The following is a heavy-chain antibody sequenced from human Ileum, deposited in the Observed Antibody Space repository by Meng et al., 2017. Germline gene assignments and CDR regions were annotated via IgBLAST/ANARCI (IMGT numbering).Heavy chain of an antibody. CDR2: FSSRVNYK. J-gene: IGHJ4*02. Sequence: GGSLRLSCAASGFTFSTYAMHWVRQAPGKGLEWVPVFSSRVNYKYYADSVRGRFAISRDNSKNTVYLEMSSLSAEDTALYYCAKDGGVGFTDFDYWGQGTLVTVSS. V-gene: IGHV3-30*15. CDR3: AKDGGVGFTDFDY. D-gene: IGHD3-16*01. CDR1: GFTFSTYA.